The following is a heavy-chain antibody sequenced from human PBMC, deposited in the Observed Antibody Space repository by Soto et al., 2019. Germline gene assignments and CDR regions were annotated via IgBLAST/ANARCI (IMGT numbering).Heavy chain of an antibody. CDR3: AGDPHLDSGPGYYYYGMDV. J-gene: IGHJ6*02. CDR1: GFTFSSYS. V-gene: IGHV3-21*01. CDR2: ISSSSSYI. D-gene: IGHD5-12*01. Sequence: EVQLVESGGGLVKPGGSLRLSCAASGFTFSSYSMNWVRQAPGKGLEWVSSISSSSSYIYYADSVKGRFTISRDNAKNSLYLQMNSLRAEDTAVYYCAGDPHLDSGPGYYYYGMDVWGQGTTVTVSS.